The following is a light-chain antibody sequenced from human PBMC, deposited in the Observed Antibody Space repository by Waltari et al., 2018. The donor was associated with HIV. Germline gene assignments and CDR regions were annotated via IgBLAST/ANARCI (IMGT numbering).Light chain of an antibody. CDR2: DVS. CDR1: SSHVGGDKF. CDR3: CSYAGSYTMV. V-gene: IGLV2-11*01. J-gene: IGLJ2*01. Sequence: QSALPQHRSVSGSPGTSVTSSRTWFSSHVGGDKFVYWYQQHPGKAPNVIIHDVSERPSGVPDRFSGSKSGNTASLTISGLQAEDDADYYCCSYAGSYTMVFGGGTKLTVL.